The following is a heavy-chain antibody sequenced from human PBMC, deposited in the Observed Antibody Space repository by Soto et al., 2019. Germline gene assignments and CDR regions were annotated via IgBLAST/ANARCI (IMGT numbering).Heavy chain of an antibody. CDR2: IIPIFGTA. V-gene: IGHV1-69*06. D-gene: IGHD3-3*02. J-gene: IGHJ5*01. Sequence: QVQLVQSGAEVKKPGSSVKVSCKASGGTFSSYAISWVRQAPGQGLEWMGGIIPIFGTANYAQKFQGSVTITPDKSTSTAYMELSSLRSEDTAVYYCARDLPFLEWFRGQNWFDSWGQGTLVTVSS. CDR1: GGTFSSYA. CDR3: ARDLPFLEWFRGQNWFDS.